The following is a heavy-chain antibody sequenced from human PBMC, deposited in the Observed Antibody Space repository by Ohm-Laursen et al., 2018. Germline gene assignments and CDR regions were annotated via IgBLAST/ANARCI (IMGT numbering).Heavy chain of an antibody. CDR2: IYPGDSDT. V-gene: IGHV5-51*01. CDR3: ARQSDAFDL. J-gene: IGHJ3*01. CDR1: GYRFATHW. Sequence: GESLKISCKGSGYRFATHWIGWVRQMPGKGLEWMGIIYPGDSDTRYSPSFQGQVTISADKSISTAYLQWSSLRTSDSAMYYCARQSDAFDLWGQGTMVTVSS.